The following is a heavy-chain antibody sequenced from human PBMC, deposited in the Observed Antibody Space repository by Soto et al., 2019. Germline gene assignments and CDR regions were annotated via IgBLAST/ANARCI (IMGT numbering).Heavy chain of an antibody. D-gene: IGHD2-2*01. CDR2: INHSGST. CDR1: GGSFSGYY. V-gene: IGHV4-34*01. CDR3: ARPLPAVMAYYYYGMDV. J-gene: IGHJ6*02. Sequence: QVQLQQWGAGLLKPSETLSLTCAVYGGSFSGYYWSWIRQPPGKGLEWIGEINHSGSTNYNPSLKSRVTISVPPSKNQFSLKLSSVTAADTAVYYCARPLPAVMAYYYYGMDVWRHGTTVTVSS.